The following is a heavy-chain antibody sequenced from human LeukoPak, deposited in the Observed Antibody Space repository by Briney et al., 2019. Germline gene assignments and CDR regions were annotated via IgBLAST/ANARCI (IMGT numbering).Heavy chain of an antibody. Sequence: GGSLRLSCAASGFTFSSYAMSWVRQAPGKGLEWVSAISGSGGSTYYADSAKGRFTISRDNSKNTLYLQMNSLRAEDTAVYYCAKWGTGTQLDNYFDYWGQGTLVTASS. J-gene: IGHJ4*02. CDR3: AKWGTGTQLDNYFDY. D-gene: IGHD2-2*01. CDR2: ISGSGGST. V-gene: IGHV3-23*01. CDR1: GFTFSSYA.